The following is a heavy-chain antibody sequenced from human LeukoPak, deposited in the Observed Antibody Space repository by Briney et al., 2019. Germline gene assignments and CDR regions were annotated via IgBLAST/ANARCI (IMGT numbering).Heavy chain of an antibody. CDR2: ISGSGGTT. Sequence: GGSLRLSCAASGFTFSSYAMSWVRQAPGKGLEWVSTISGSGGTTYFADSVKGRFTISRDNSKITLYLQMNSLRAEDTAVLYCAKANGDLLLDYWGQGTLVTVSS. D-gene: IGHD4-17*01. CDR1: GFTFSSYA. J-gene: IGHJ4*02. CDR3: AKANGDLLLDY. V-gene: IGHV3-23*01.